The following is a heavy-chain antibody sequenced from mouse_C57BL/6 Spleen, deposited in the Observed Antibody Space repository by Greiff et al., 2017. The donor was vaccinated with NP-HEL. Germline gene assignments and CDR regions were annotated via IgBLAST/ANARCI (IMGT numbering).Heavy chain of an antibody. CDR1: GFTFSSYA. CDR3: TRCFDYGTYDGFAS. CDR2: ISSGGDYI. J-gene: IGHJ3*01. Sequence: DVHLVESGEGLVKPGGSLKLSCAASGFTFSSYAMSWVRQTPEKRLEWVAYISSGGDYIYSADTVKGRFTNSRDNARNTLYLQMSSLKSEGTAMYYWTRCFDYGTYDGFASWGQVTLVTVSA. D-gene: IGHD2-1*01. V-gene: IGHV5-9-1*02.